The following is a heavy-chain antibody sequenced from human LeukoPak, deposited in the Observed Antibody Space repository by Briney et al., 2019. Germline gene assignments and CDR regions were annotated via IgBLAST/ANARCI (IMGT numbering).Heavy chain of an antibody. V-gene: IGHV1-69*05. CDR2: IIPIFGTA. CDR1: GGTFSSYA. CDR3: ARDSSSGYYNWFDP. J-gene: IGHJ5*02. Sequence: ASVKVSCKASGGTFSSYAISWVRQAPGQGLEWMGGIIPIFGTANYAQKFQGRVTITTDESTSTAYMELSSLRSEDTAVYCCARDSSSGYYNWFDPWGQGTLVTVSA. D-gene: IGHD3-22*01.